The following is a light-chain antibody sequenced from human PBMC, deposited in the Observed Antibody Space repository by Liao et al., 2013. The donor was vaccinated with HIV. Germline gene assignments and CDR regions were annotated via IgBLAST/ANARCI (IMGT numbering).Light chain of an antibody. Sequence: SYELTQPPSVSVAPGKTARITCGGKNIGSKSVHWYQQKPGQAPVMVISHDSERPSGIPERFSGSNSGNTATLTISRVEAGDEADYYCQVWDSSTVVFGGGTKLTVL. J-gene: IGLJ2*01. CDR1: NIGSKS. CDR2: HDS. V-gene: IGLV3-21*01. CDR3: QVWDSSTVV.